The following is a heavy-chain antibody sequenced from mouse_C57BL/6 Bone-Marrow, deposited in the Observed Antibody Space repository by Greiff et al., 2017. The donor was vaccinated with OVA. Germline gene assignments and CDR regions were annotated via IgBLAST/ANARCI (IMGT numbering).Heavy chain of an antibody. CDR3: ARDREYDYFDY. CDR1: GFTFSSYA. Sequence: EVMLVESGGGLVKPGGSLKLSCAASGFTFSSYAMSWVRQTPEKRLEWVATISDGGSYTYYPDNVKGRFTISRDNAKNNLYLQMSHLKSEDTAMYYCARDREYDYFDYWGQGTTLTVSS. CDR2: ISDGGSYT. V-gene: IGHV5-4*01. D-gene: IGHD2-10*02. J-gene: IGHJ2*01.